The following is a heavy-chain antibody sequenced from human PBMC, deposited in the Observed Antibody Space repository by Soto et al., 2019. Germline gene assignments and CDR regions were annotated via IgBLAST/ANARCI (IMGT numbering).Heavy chain of an antibody. CDR2: ITSAGST. J-gene: IGHJ4*02. Sequence: EVQLLESGGDLAQPGGSLRLICAASGFTFSNYAMTWVRQSPGKGLEWVSTITSAGSTFYGDTVKGRFTISRDNSKSTLYLQMNSLGAEDTAVYYCAKTDKFHSQSSGWANRFDSWGQETLVTVSS. CDR1: GFTFSNYA. CDR3: AKTDKFHSQSSGWANRFDS. V-gene: IGHV3-23*01. D-gene: IGHD6-19*01.